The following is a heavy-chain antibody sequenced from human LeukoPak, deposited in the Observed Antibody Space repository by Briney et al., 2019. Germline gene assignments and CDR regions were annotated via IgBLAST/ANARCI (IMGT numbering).Heavy chain of an antibody. CDR2: IIPIFGTA. D-gene: IGHD1-26*01. CDR1: GYTFTSYG. CDR3: ARGVVGATRYFGY. J-gene: IGHJ4*02. V-gene: IGHV1-69*13. Sequence: GASVKVSCKASGYTFTSYGISWVRQAPGQGLEWMGGIIPIFGTANYAQKFQGRVTITADESTSTAYMELSSLRSEDTAVYYCARGVVGATRYFGYWGQGTLVTVSS.